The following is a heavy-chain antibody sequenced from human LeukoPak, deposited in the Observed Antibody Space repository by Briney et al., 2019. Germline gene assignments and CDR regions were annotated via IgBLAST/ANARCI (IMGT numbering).Heavy chain of an antibody. J-gene: IGHJ4*02. CDR3: AKDLGYDILTGSLGY. CDR1: GFTFSSYG. CDR2: ISGSGGST. D-gene: IGHD3-9*01. Sequence: GGSLRLSCAASGFTFSSYGMSWVRQAPGKGLEWVSAISGSGGSTYYADSVKGRFTISRDNSKNTLYLQMNSLRAEDTAVYYCAKDLGYDILTGSLGYWGQGTLVTVSS. V-gene: IGHV3-23*01.